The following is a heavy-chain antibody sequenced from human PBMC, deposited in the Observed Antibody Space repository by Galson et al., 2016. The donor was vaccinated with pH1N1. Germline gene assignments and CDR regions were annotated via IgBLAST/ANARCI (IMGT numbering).Heavy chain of an antibody. CDR3: VRAVGGAAAH. CDR1: GFGFSSYA. D-gene: IGHD1-26*01. Sequence: SLRLSCAASGFGFSSYAMPWVRQGPGQGLGWVGNIKEDGSVVYYVDSVKGRFTISRDNAKNSLYLEMNSLRVEDTAVYYCVRAVGGAAAHWGQGTLVTVSS. V-gene: IGHV3-7*01. CDR2: IKEDGSVV. J-gene: IGHJ4*02.